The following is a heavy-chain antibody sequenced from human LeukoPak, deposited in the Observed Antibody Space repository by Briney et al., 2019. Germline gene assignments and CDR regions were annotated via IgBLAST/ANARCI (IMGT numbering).Heavy chain of an antibody. V-gene: IGHV3-30-3*01. CDR3: AKGYYDSSGYLLDY. J-gene: IGHJ4*02. Sequence: GSLRLSCAASGFTFSSYAMHWVRQAPGKGLEWVAVISYDGSNKYYADSVKGRFTISRDNSKNTLYLQMNSLRAEDTAVYYCAKGYYDSSGYLLDYWGQGTLVTVSS. CDR2: ISYDGSNK. CDR1: GFTFSSYA. D-gene: IGHD3-22*01.